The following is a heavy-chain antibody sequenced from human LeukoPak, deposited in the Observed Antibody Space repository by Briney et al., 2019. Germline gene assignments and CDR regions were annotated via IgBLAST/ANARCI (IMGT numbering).Heavy chain of an antibody. V-gene: IGHV4-59*01. Sequence: PSETLSLTCTVSGGSISSYYWSWIRQPPGKGLEWIGYIYYSGSTNYSPSLKSRVTISVDTSKNQFSLKLSSVTAADTAVYYCARGGGGYPFDYWGQGTLVTVSS. D-gene: IGHD5-24*01. J-gene: IGHJ4*02. CDR2: IYYSGST. CDR1: GGSISSYY. CDR3: ARGGGGYPFDY.